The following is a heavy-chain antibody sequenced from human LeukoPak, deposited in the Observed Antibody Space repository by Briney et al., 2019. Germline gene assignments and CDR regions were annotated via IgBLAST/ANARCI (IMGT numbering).Heavy chain of an antibody. J-gene: IGHJ4*02. V-gene: IGHV3-72*01. CDR2: TRNKANSYTT. CDR3: ARDIGYYDSSGYSLGFDY. Sequence: PGGSLRLSCVSSGFSFSNYAMSWVRQAPGKGLEWVGRTRNKANSYTTEYAASVKGRFTISRDDSKNSLYLQMNSLKTEDTAVYYCARDIGYYDSSGYSLGFDYWGQGTLVTVSS. D-gene: IGHD3-22*01. CDR1: GFSFSNYA.